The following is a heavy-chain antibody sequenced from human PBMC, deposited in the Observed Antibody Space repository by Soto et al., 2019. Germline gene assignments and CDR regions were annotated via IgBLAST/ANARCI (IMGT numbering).Heavy chain of an antibody. J-gene: IGHJ4*02. Sequence: ETLSLTCTVSGGSIGTYYWSWIRQPPGKGLEWIGYIYYSGSTNYNPSLKSRVTISVDTSKNQFSLKLSSVTAADTAVYYCAGVWTYYYDSSGYYAYFDYWGQGTLVTVSS. D-gene: IGHD3-22*01. CDR2: IYYSGST. V-gene: IGHV4-59*01. CDR1: GGSIGTYY. CDR3: AGVWTYYYDSSGYYAYFDY.